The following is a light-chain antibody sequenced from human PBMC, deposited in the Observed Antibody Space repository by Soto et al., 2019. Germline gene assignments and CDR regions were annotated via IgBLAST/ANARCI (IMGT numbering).Light chain of an antibody. V-gene: IGLV2-14*01. CDR3: SSYRSGNTLVV. Sequence: QAVVTQPPSVSAAPGQKVTISCSGSSSNIGNNYVSWYQQHPGKAPKLMIFEVNNRPSGVSNRFSGSRSGNTASLTISGLQAEDEADYYCSSYRSGNTLVVFGGGTKLTVL. J-gene: IGLJ2*01. CDR1: SSNIGNNY. CDR2: EVN.